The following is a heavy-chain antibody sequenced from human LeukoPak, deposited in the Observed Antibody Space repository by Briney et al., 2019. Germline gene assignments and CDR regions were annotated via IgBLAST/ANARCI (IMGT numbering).Heavy chain of an antibody. V-gene: IGHV1-2*02. CDR2: INPNSGGT. CDR1: GYTFTGYY. Sequence: ASVKVSCKASGYTFTGYYMHWVRQAPGQGLEWMGWINPNSGGTNYAQKFQGRVTMTRDTSISTAYMELSRLRSDDTAVYYCARVSGSSGYYPQGHYYYYYMDVWGKGTTVTISS. CDR3: ARVSGSSGYYPQGHYYYYYMDV. D-gene: IGHD3-22*01. J-gene: IGHJ6*03.